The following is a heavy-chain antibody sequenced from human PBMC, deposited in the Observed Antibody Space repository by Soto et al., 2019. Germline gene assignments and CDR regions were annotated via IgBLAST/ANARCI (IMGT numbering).Heavy chain of an antibody. V-gene: IGHV3-23*01. D-gene: IGHD3-3*01. CDR3: AKFNVPFGVRFLEWPPYYYYGMDV. CDR1: GFTFSSYA. CDR2: ISGSGGST. J-gene: IGHJ6*02. Sequence: EVQLLESGGGLVQPGGSLRLSCAASGFTFSSYAMSWVRQAPGKGLEWVSAISGSGGSTYYADAVKGRFTISRDNSKNTRYLQMNSLKAEDTAVYYCAKFNVPFGVRFLEWPPYYYYGMDVWGQGTTVTVSS.